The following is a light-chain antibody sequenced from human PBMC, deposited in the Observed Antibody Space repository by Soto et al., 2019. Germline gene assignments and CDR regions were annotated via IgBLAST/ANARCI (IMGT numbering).Light chain of an antibody. CDR1: QSVSSN. V-gene: IGKV3-15*01. CDR3: QQYNNWPPWT. CDR2: GAS. J-gene: IGKJ1*01. Sequence: EIVMTQSPATLSVSPGERVTLACRASQSVSSNLAWYQQKPGQTPRLLIYGASTRDTGIPARFSGSGSGTEFTLNISSLQSEDFAVYYCQQYNNWPPWTFGQGTKVEIK.